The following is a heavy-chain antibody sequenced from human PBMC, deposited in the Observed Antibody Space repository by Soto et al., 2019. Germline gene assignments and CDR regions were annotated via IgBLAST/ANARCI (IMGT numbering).Heavy chain of an antibody. D-gene: IGHD2-15*01. V-gene: IGHV3-30-3*01. CDR1: GFTFSSYA. J-gene: IGHJ6*02. CDR3: ARDLLLV. Sequence: QVQLVESGGGVVQPGRSLRLSCAASGFTFSSYAMHWVRQAPGKGLEWVAVISYDGSNKYYADSVKGRFTISRDNSKNTLYLQMNSLRAEDTAVYYCARDLLLVWGQGTTVTVSS. CDR2: ISYDGSNK.